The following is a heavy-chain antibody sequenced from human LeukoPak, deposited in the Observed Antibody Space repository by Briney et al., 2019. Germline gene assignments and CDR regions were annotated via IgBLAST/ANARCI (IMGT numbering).Heavy chain of an antibody. V-gene: IGHV4-4*07. D-gene: IGHD3-10*01. CDR3: ARDFSGFDY. CDR2: IYTGGST. Sequence: SETLSLTCTVSGGSTSSYYWSWIRQPAGKGLEWIGRIYTGGSTTHNPSLKSRVTMSLDTSKNQFSLKLNSVTAADTAVYYCARDFSGFDYWGQGTLVIVSS. J-gene: IGHJ4*02. CDR1: GGSTSSYY.